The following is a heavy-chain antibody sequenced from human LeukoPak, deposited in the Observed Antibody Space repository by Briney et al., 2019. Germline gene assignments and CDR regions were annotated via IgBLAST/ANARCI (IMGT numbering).Heavy chain of an antibody. Sequence: PGGSLRLSCAASGFTFSSYGMHWVRQAPGKGLEWVAVISYDGGNKYYADSVKGRFTISRDNSKNTLYLQMNSLRAEDTAVYYCAKGGHYDSSGYYIQIDWGQGTLVTVSS. J-gene: IGHJ4*02. D-gene: IGHD3-22*01. CDR1: GFTFSSYG. CDR2: ISYDGGNK. CDR3: AKGGHYDSSGYYIQID. V-gene: IGHV3-30*18.